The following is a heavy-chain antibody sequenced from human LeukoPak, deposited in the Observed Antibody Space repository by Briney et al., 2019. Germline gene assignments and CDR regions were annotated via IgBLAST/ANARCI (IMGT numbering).Heavy chain of an antibody. D-gene: IGHD2-21*02. Sequence: GGSLRLSCAASGFTFSSYAMSWVRQAPGEGLEWVSAISGSGGGTYYADSVKGRFTISRDNSKNTLYLQMNSLRAEDTAVYYCAKDVSQNPYCGGDCSDYWGQGTLVTVSS. J-gene: IGHJ4*02. CDR2: ISGSGGGT. V-gene: IGHV3-23*01. CDR3: AKDVSQNPYCGGDCSDY. CDR1: GFTFSSYA.